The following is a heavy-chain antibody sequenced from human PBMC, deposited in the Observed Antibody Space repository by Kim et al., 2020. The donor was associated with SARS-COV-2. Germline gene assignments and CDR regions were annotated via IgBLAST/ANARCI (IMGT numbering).Heavy chain of an antibody. CDR3: ARGRYGSGRDYYFDY. J-gene: IGHJ4*02. CDR1: VGSFSGYY. D-gene: IGHD6-19*01. V-gene: IGHV4-34*01. Sequence: SETLSLTWAVYVGSFSGYYWTWIRQPPGRGLEWIGEISHSGSTNYNPSLTSRVTISVDTSKNQFSLKLNSVTAADRGVYFCARGRYGSGRDYYFDYWGRG. CDR2: ISHSGST.